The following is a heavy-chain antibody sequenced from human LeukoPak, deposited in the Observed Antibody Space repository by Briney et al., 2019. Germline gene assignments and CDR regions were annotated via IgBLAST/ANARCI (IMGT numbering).Heavy chain of an antibody. CDR3: ARGADRTYYYDSSGLGAFDI. CDR2: ISAYNGNT. Sequence: GASVKVSCKASGYTFTSYGISWVRQDPGQGLEWMGWISAYNGNTNYAQKLQGRVTMTTDTSTSTAYMELRSPRSDDTAVYYCARGADRTYYYDSSGLGAFDIWGQGTMVTVSS. V-gene: IGHV1-18*01. J-gene: IGHJ3*02. D-gene: IGHD3-22*01. CDR1: GYTFTSYG.